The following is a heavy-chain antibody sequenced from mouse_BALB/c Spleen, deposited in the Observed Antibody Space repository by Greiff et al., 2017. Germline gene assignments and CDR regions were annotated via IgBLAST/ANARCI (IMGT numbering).Heavy chain of an antibody. V-gene: IGHV5-17*02. CDR1: GFTFSSFG. Sequence: EVKLEESGGGLVQPGGSRKLSCAASGFTFSSFGMHWVRQAPEKGLEWVAYISSGSSTIYYADTVKGRFTISRDNPKNTLFLQMTSLRSEDTAMYYCARSLGRGDAMDYWGQGTSVTVSS. J-gene: IGHJ4*01. CDR2: ISSGSSTI. CDR3: ARSLGRGDAMDY. D-gene: IGHD4-1*01.